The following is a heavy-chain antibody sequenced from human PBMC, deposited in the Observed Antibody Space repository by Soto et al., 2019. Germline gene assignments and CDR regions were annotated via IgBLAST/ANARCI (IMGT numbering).Heavy chain of an antibody. D-gene: IGHD3-22*01. CDR3: AKAYYYDGSGRYGAFDI. CDR2: INPNSGGT. J-gene: IGHJ3*02. Sequence: QVKLVQSGAEVKEPGASVKVSCKASEYTFTGYYMHWVRQAPGQGLEWMGWINPNSGGTNYAQKFRGRVTMTRDTSISTAYMELSRLRSDDTAVYYCAKAYYYDGSGRYGAFDIWGQGTMVTVSS. V-gene: IGHV1-2*02. CDR1: EYTFTGYY.